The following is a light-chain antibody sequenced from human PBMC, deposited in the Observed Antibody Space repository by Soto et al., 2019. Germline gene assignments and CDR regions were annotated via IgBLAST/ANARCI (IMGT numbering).Light chain of an antibody. V-gene: IGKV1-39*01. CDR1: QSLSTY. Sequence: DIQMTQSPSSLSSSVGDRVTITCRASQSLSTYLNWYQQKPGKAPKLLIYAASSLQSGVPSRFSGSGSGTAFTISISNLQPEDFATYYYQQSYSTLTFGPGTKVDIK. CDR3: QQSYSTLT. CDR2: AAS. J-gene: IGKJ3*01.